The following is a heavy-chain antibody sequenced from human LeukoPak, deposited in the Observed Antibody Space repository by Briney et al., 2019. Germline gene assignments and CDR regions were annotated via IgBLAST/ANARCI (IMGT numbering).Heavy chain of an antibody. D-gene: IGHD2-21*02. Sequence: GGSLGLSCAASGFTFSSYGVHWVRQAPGKGLEWVAVISYDGSNKYYADSVKGRFTISRDNSKNTLYLQMNSLRAEDTAVYYCAKDGECGGDCLGGAFDIWGQGTMVTVSS. J-gene: IGHJ3*02. V-gene: IGHV3-30*18. CDR3: AKDGECGGDCLGGAFDI. CDR1: GFTFSSYG. CDR2: ISYDGSNK.